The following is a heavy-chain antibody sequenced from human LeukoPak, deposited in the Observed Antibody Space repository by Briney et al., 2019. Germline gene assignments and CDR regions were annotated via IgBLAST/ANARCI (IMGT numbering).Heavy chain of an antibody. CDR1: GFTFSNNA. V-gene: IGHV3-23*01. CDR3: AKWGDYDVLTGYYVSDY. Sequence: GGSLRLSCAASGFTFSNNAMSWVRQAPGKGLEWVSAITGSGGKTYYADSVKGRFTISRDNSKNTVFLQMNSLRAEDTAVYYCAKWGDYDVLTGYYVSDYWGQGTLVTVSS. J-gene: IGHJ4*02. D-gene: IGHD3-9*01. CDR2: ITGSGGKT.